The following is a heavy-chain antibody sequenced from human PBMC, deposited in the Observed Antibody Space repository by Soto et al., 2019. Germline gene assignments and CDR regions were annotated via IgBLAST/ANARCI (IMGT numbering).Heavy chain of an antibody. Sequence: SETLYLTCTVSGGSVSSGSYYWSWIRQPPGKGLEFIGYIFYNGSTNYNPSLKSRVTMSVDTSRDQFSLSLSSVTAPDTAFYYCARGVTMVTGFDYWGQGSLVTVSS. CDR1: GGSVSSGSYY. CDR2: IFYNGST. J-gene: IGHJ4*02. CDR3: ARGVTMVTGFDY. D-gene: IGHD3-10*01. V-gene: IGHV4-61*01.